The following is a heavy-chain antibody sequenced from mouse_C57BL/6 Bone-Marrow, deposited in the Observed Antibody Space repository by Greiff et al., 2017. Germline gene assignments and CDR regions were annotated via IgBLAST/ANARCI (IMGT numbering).Heavy chain of an antibody. J-gene: IGHJ2*01. CDR1: GFNIKDDY. V-gene: IGHV14-4*01. Sequence: VQLQQSGAELVRPGASVKLSCTASGFNIKDDYMHWVKQRPEQGLEWIGWIDPENGDTEYASKFQGKATITADKTSNTAYLQLSSLTSEDTAVYCCKRLDPLFDYWGQGTTLTVSS. D-gene: IGHD2-2*01. CDR3: KRLDPLFDY. CDR2: IDPENGDT.